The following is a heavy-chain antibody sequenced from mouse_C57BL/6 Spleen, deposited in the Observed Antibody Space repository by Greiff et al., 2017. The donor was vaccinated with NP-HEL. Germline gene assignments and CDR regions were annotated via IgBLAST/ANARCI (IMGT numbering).Heavy chain of an antibody. CDR1: GYTFTSYW. Sequence: QVQLQQPGAELVMPGASVKLSCKASGYTFTSYWMHWVKQRPGQGLEWIGEIDPSDSYTNYNQKFKGKSTLTVDKSSSTAYMQLSSLTSEEAAVYYCARRGNGGVYFDYWGQGTTLTVSS. J-gene: IGHJ2*01. V-gene: IGHV1-69*01. D-gene: IGHD1-1*01. CDR2: IDPSDSYT. CDR3: ARRGNGGVYFDY.